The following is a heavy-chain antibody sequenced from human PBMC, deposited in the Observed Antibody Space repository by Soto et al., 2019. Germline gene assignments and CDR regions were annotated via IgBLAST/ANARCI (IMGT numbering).Heavy chain of an antibody. Sequence: SETLSLTCTVSGGSISSYYWSWIRQPPGKGLEWIGYIYYSGSTNYNPSLKSRVTISVDTSKNQFSLKLSSVTAADTAVYYCARGGDYSNYRANWFDPWGQGTLVTVSS. J-gene: IGHJ5*02. D-gene: IGHD4-4*01. CDR2: IYYSGST. V-gene: IGHV4-59*01. CDR1: GGSISSYY. CDR3: ARGGDYSNYRANWFDP.